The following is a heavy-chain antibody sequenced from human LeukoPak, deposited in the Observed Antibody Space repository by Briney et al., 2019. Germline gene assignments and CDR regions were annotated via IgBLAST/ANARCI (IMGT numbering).Heavy chain of an antibody. J-gene: IGHJ6*04. V-gene: IGHV3-7*01. CDR3: AELGITMIGGV. CDR2: INEDGSQK. Sequence: PGGSLRLSCEASGFRFSYFWMSWVRQAPGKGLEWVANINEDGSQKYYVDSVKGRFTISRDNAKNSLYLQMNSLRAEDTAVYYCAELGITMIGGVWGKGTTVTISS. CDR1: GFRFSYFW. D-gene: IGHD3-10*02.